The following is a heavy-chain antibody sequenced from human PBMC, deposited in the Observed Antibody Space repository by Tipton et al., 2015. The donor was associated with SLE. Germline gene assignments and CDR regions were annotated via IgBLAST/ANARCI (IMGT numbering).Heavy chain of an antibody. CDR2: ISYTGNT. J-gene: IGHJ2*01. V-gene: IGHV4-59*11. Sequence: TLSLTCTVSGGSISSHYWSWIRQPPGKGLEWIGYISYTGNTNFNPSLKSRVTMSVATSKNQFSLRLTSVTAADTAMYYCARDSAVNFWYFDLWGRGTLVTVSS. CDR1: GGSISSHY. CDR3: ARDSAVNFWYFDL.